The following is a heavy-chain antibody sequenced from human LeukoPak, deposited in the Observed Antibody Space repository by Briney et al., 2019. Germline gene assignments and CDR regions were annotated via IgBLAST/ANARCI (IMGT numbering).Heavy chain of an antibody. CDR3: ARDSDWILFDY. J-gene: IGHJ4*02. D-gene: IGHD3/OR15-3a*01. CDR1: GFTFNTYW. CDR2: VHREGTTT. Sequence: QPGGSLRLSCAASGFTFNTYWMHWVRQAPGKGLFRVARVHREGTTTAYADSVKGGFTISRDNAKNTLYLQMTNLRAEDTAVYDCARDSDWILFDYWGRGTLVTVSS. V-gene: IGHV3-74*03.